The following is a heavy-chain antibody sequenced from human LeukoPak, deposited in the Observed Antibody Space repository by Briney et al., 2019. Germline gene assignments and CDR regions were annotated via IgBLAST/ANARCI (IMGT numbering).Heavy chain of an antibody. J-gene: IGHJ3*02. D-gene: IGHD3-10*01. CDR2: IRPSDSEP. CDR1: GYSFSTYW. V-gene: IGHV5-10-1*01. Sequence: GESLRISCKVSGYSFSTYWITWVRQMPGGALEWMGRIRPSDSEPNYSPSFQGHVTISADRSIITAYLQWSSLKASDTAMYYCARHGRGSRSPNAFDIWGQGTMVSVSS. CDR3: ARHGRGSRSPNAFDI.